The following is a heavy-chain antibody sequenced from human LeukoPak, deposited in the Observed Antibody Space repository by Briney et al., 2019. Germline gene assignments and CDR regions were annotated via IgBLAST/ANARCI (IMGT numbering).Heavy chain of an antibody. CDR2: ISGSGGST. D-gene: IGHD6-6*01. Sequence: PGGSLRLSCAASGFTFSSYAMSWVRQAPGKGLEWVSAISGSGGSTYYADSVKGRFTISRDNSKNTLYLQTNSLRAEDTAVYYCAKDFPLVEYSSSGYFQHWGQGTLVTVSS. V-gene: IGHV3-23*01. CDR1: GFTFSSYA. CDR3: AKDFPLVEYSSSGYFQH. J-gene: IGHJ1*01.